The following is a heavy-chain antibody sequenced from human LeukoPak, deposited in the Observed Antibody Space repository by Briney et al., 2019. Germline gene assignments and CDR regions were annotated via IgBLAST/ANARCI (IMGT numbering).Heavy chain of an antibody. CDR1: GGTFSSYA. Sequence: SVKVSCKASGGTFSSYAISWVRQAPGQGLEWMGGIIPIFGTANYAQKFQGRVTITADESTSTAYMELSSLRSEDTAVYYCATKKPDYYDSSGYPGFSFDYWGQGTLVTVSS. V-gene: IGHV1-69*13. CDR3: ATKKPDYYDSSGYPGFSFDY. D-gene: IGHD3-22*01. J-gene: IGHJ4*02. CDR2: IIPIFGTA.